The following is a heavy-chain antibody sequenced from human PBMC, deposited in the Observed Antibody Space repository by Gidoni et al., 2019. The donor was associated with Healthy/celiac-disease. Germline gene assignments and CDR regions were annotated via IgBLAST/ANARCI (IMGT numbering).Heavy chain of an antibody. CDR3: TRRSVAPTYYGMDV. J-gene: IGHJ6*04. D-gene: IGHD2-15*01. CDR1: GFTFSGLA. CDR2: SRSKANSYAT. Sequence: EVPLVESGGGLVQPGGSLNPPGAAPGFTFSGLAWHWARQASGKGLEWVGRSRSKANSYATAYAASVKGRFTISRDDSKNTAYLQMNSLKTEDTAVYYCTRRSVAPTYYGMDVWGKGTTVTVSS. V-gene: IGHV3-73*02.